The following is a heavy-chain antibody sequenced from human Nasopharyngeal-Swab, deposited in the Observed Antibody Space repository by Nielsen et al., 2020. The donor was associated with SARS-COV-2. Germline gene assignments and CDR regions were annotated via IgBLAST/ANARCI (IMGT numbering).Heavy chain of an antibody. J-gene: IGHJ4*02. CDR1: GFTFSSYA. CDR3: ATAIAAAGFGLDY. CDR2: ISYDGSNK. D-gene: IGHD6-13*01. V-gene: IGHV3-30-3*01. Sequence: GGSLRLSCAASGFTFSSYAMHWVRQAPGKGLEWVAVISYDGSNKYYADSVKGRFTISRDNAKNSLYLQMNSLRAEDTAVYYCATAIAAAGFGLDYWGQGTLVTVSS.